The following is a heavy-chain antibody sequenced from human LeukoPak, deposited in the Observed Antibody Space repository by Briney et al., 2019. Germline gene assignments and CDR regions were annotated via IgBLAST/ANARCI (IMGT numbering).Heavy chain of an antibody. CDR1: GFTFSSYE. CDR2: ISSSGSTI. J-gene: IGHJ4*02. D-gene: IGHD3-3*01. Sequence: GGSLRLSCAASGFTFSSYETNWVRQAPGKGLEWVSYISSSGSTIYYADSVKGRFTISRDNAKNSLYLQMNSLRAEDTAVYYCARDHSTIFGVVTYDYWGQGTLVTVSS. V-gene: IGHV3-48*03. CDR3: ARDHSTIFGVVTYDY.